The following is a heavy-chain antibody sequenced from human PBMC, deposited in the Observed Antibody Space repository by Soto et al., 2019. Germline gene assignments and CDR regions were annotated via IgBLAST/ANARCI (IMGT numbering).Heavy chain of an antibody. J-gene: IGHJ6*02. Sequence: QVQLQESGPGLVKPSQTLSLTCTVSGGSISSGGYYWSWIRQHPGKGLEWIGYIYYSGSTYYNPSLKSRVTIPVDTSKNQFSLKLSSVTAADTAVYYCARDARTREVVDSPHMDVWGQGTTVTVSS. CDR1: GGSISSGGYY. CDR3: ARDARTREVVDSPHMDV. D-gene: IGHD2-15*01. V-gene: IGHV4-31*03. CDR2: IYYSGST.